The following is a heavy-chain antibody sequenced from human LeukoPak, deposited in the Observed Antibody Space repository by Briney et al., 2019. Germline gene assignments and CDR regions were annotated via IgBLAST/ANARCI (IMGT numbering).Heavy chain of an antibody. Sequence: ASVKVSCKASGYTFTGYYMHWVRQAPGQGLEWMGWISAYNGNTNYAQKVQGRVTMTTDTSTSTAYMELRRLRSDDTAVYYCARACSSKSCYAFDIWGQGTMVTVSS. CDR2: ISAYNGNT. J-gene: IGHJ3*02. V-gene: IGHV1-18*04. D-gene: IGHD2-2*01. CDR1: GYTFTGYY. CDR3: ARACSSKSCYAFDI.